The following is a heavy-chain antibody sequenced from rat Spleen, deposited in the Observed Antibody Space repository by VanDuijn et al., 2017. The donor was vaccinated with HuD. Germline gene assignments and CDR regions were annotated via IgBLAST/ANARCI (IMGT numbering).Heavy chain of an antibody. D-gene: IGHD1-1*01. CDR1: GFSLTSYD. V-gene: IGHV2-13*01. Sequence: QVQLKESGPGLVQPSQTLSLTCTVSGFSLTSYDIHWVRQPPGKGLEWMGVIWGCVNTHYNPALKTRLSISRDTSKSQVFLKMNSLQTEDTAIYFCTRGYYHSGDGFFDYWGQGVMVTVSS. J-gene: IGHJ2*01. CDR3: TRGYYHSGDGFFDY. CDR2: IWGCVNT.